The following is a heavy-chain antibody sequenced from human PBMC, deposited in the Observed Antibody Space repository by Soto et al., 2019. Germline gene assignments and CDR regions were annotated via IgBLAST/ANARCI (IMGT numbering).Heavy chain of an antibody. V-gene: IGHV3-23*01. CDR3: AKDAKGASAPYFFDS. Sequence: QLLESGGGLVQPGGTLRLSCTASGYAFDDYAMSWFHQAQGKGLEWVSALSGSGATTYYTNSVKGRFTISRDNSENTMFLQMDNLRVEDTAVYYCAKDAKGASAPYFFDSWDQGTLITVSS. CDR1: GYAFDDYA. CDR2: LSGSGATT. J-gene: IGHJ4*02. D-gene: IGHD6-13*01.